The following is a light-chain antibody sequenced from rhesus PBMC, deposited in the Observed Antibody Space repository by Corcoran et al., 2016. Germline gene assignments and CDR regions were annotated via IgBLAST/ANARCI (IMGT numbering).Light chain of an antibody. CDR3: LQHNSYPFT. V-gene: IGKV1-28*03. Sequence: DIQMTQSPSSLSASVGDTVTITCRASQGISSYLNWFQQQPGKAPKLLIYDASSLEIGVPSRFSGSGSGTDFTLTISSLQPEDFAAYYCLQHNSYPFTFGPGTKLDIK. CDR2: DAS. CDR1: QGISSY. J-gene: IGKJ3*01.